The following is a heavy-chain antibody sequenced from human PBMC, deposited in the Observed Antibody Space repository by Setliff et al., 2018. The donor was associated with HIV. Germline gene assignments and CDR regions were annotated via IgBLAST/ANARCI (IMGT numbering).Heavy chain of an antibody. CDR1: GYTFTSYG. CDR3: ARGHTQWLVRLDAFDI. J-gene: IGHJ3*02. Sequence: ASVKVSCKASGYTFTSYGISWVRQAPGQGLEWMGWISAYNGNTNYAQKLQGRVTMTTDTSTSTAYMELRSLRSDDTAVYYCARGHTQWLVRLDAFDIWGQGTMVTVSS. V-gene: IGHV1-18*01. CDR2: ISAYNGNT. D-gene: IGHD6-19*01.